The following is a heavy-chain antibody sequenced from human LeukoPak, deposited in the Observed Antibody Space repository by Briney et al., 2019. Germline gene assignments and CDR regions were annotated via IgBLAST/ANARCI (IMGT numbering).Heavy chain of an antibody. CDR3: AADILTGYYSFDY. CDR2: INANSGGT. Sequence: ASLKVSCKASGDTFTGYYMHSVRQAPGQRLERMGWINANSGGTNYAQKFQGRVTMTRDTSISTAYMELSRLRSDDTAVYYCAADILTGYYSFDYWGQGTLVTVSS. V-gene: IGHV1-2*02. D-gene: IGHD3-9*01. CDR1: GDTFTGYY. J-gene: IGHJ4*02.